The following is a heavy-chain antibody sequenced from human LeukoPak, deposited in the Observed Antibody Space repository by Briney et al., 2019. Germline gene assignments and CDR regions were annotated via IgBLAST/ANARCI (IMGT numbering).Heavy chain of an antibody. CDR1: GFTFSNYA. V-gene: IGHV3-23*01. D-gene: IGHD2-21*02. J-gene: IGHJ4*02. CDR2: ISGSGGNT. Sequence: QSGGSLRLYCAAFGFTFSNYAISWVRQASGKGLEWVSAISGSGGNTYYADSVRGRFTISRDNSRSTLYLQMSRLRAEDTALYYCAKPYGTDCGGDCYFDYWGQGTLVSVSS. CDR3: AKPYGTDCGGDCYFDY.